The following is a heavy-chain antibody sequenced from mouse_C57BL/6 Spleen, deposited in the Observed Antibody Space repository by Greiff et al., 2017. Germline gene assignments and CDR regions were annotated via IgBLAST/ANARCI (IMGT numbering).Heavy chain of an antibody. CDR3: TRVYYDYDGAMDY. V-gene: IGHV5-9-1*02. CDR1: GFTFSSYA. D-gene: IGHD2-4*01. Sequence: EVKLVESGEGLVKPGGSLKLSCAASGFTFSSYAMSWVRQTPEKRLEWVAYISSGGDYIYYADTVKGRFTISRDNARNTLYLQMSSLKSEDTAMYYCTRVYYDYDGAMDYWGQGTSVTVSS. CDR2: ISSGGDYI. J-gene: IGHJ4*01.